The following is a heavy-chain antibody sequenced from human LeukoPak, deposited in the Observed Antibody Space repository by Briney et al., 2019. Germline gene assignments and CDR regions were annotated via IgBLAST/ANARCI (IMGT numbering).Heavy chain of an antibody. J-gene: IGHJ4*02. D-gene: IGHD1-1*01. CDR2: INHSGST. CDR3: ARGWRNTRTFDY. Sequence: SETLSLTCGVYGGSFSGYQWSWIRQPPEKGLEWIGEINHSGSTNYNPSLKSRVTISIDTPKNQFSLKVNSVTAADTAVYYCARGWRNTRTFDYWGQGALVTVSS. V-gene: IGHV4-34*01. CDR1: GGSFSGYQ.